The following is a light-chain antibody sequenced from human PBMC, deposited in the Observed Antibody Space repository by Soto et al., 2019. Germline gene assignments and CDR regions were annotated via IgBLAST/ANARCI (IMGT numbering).Light chain of an antibody. CDR2: GAS. Sequence: EIVMTQSPATLYVSPGERATLSCRASQSVSSNLAWYQQKPGQAPRLLIYGASTRATGIPARFSGSGSGTEFTLTISSLQSEDFAVYYCKQYKNWPPITFGQGTRLEIK. J-gene: IGKJ5*01. CDR3: KQYKNWPPIT. V-gene: IGKV3-15*01. CDR1: QSVSSN.